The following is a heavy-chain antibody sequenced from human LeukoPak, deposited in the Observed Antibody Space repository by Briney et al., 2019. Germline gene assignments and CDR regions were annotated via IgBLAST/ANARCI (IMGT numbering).Heavy chain of an antibody. J-gene: IGHJ4*02. CDR3: ARHGSIVGATDFDY. Sequence: SETLSLTCTVSGGSISSSSYSWGWIRQPPGKGLEWIGSIYYSGSTYYNPSLKSRVTISVDTSKNQFSLKLSSVTAADTAVYYCARHGSIVGATDFDYWGQGTLVTVSS. V-gene: IGHV4-39*01. D-gene: IGHD1-26*01. CDR1: GGSISSSSYS. CDR2: IYYSGST.